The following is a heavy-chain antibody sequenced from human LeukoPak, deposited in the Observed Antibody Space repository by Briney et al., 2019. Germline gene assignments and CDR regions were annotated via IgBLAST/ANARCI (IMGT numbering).Heavy chain of an antibody. CDR3: ARADWGSFDH. CDR1: GFIFSIYW. J-gene: IGHJ4*02. V-gene: IGHV3-7*01. CDR2: IDPSGNK. Sequence: GSLRLSCAASGFIFSIYWMSWVRQAPGKGLEWVAHIDPSGNKFYVDSVKGRFAISRDSAKNSVFLQTNNLRDEDTAVYYCARADWGSFDHWGQGALVTVSS. D-gene: IGHD3-16*01.